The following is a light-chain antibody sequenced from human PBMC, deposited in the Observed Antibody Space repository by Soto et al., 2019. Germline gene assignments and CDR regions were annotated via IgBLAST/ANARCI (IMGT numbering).Light chain of an antibody. CDR1: QSLSSW. CDR3: QQLNNHPST. CDR2: KAS. V-gene: IGKV1-5*03. Sequence: DIQMTQSPSTLSVSVGGRDTITCTARQSLSSWLAWYQQKPGKDPNLLIYKASTLESRVPSRFSGSGSGTDFTLNINSLQPEDFATYVCQQLNNHPSTFGGGTKGEIK. J-gene: IGKJ4*01.